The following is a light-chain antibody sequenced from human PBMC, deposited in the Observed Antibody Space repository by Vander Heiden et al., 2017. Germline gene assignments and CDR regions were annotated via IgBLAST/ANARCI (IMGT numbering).Light chain of an antibody. J-gene: IGLJ1*01. V-gene: IGLV1-40*01. CDR3: QSYDSGPYV. Sequence: QSVLTRRPSGAGAPGQRVTIPCTGTSSNIGAGYDVYWYQQLPGTAPKLLIYGNNNRPSGVPDRFSGSKSGTSASLAITGLQAEDEADYYCQSYDSGPYVFGTGTRVTVL. CDR1: SSNIGAGYD. CDR2: GNN.